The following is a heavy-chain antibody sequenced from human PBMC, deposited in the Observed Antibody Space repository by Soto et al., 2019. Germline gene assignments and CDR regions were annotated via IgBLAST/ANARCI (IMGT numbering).Heavy chain of an antibody. J-gene: IGHJ4*02. CDR1: RFTFSSYA. Sequence: VGSLRLSCAASRFTFSSYAMSWVRQAPGKGLEWVSAISGSGGSTYYADSVKGRFTISRDNSKNTLYLQMNSLRAEDTAVYYCAKDRRSSGWSSLNYFDYWGQGTLVTVSS. CDR3: AKDRRSSGWSSLNYFDY. D-gene: IGHD6-19*01. CDR2: ISGSGGST. V-gene: IGHV3-23*01.